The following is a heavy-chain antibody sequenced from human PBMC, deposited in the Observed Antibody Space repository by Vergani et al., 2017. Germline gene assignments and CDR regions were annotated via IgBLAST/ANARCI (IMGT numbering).Heavy chain of an antibody. CDR1: GYFFSGYF. Sequence: QVQLVQSGAEVKKPGASVRVSCKGYGYFFSGYFMHWVRQAPGQGLEWMGWINSKSGATNPAQKFQGRVTLTRDTTISTAYMELSSLTSDDTDVYYCAAAVVGYAFYVWAQGTMVTVSP. V-gene: IGHV1-2*02. CDR3: AAAVVGYAFYV. CDR2: INSKSGAT. D-gene: IGHD1-26*01. J-gene: IGHJ3*01.